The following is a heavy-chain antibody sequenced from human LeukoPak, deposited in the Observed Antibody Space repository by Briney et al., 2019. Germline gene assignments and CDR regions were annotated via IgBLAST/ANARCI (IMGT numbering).Heavy chain of an antibody. J-gene: IGHJ3*02. CDR2: ISGSGSGGST. CDR1: GFTFSSSA. Sequence: GGSLRLSCAASGFTFSSSAMSWVRQAPGKGLEWVSSISGSGSGGSTYYADSVKGRFTISRDNSKNTLYLQMNSLRAEDTAVYYCAKFWTYTPPNVAFDIWGQGTMVTVSS. D-gene: IGHD3/OR15-3a*01. CDR3: AKFWTYTPPNVAFDI. V-gene: IGHV3-23*01.